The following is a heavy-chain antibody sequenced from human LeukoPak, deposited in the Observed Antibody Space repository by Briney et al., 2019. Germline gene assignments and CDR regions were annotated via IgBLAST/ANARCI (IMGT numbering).Heavy chain of an antibody. CDR3: ASPLGGFDN. Sequence: SETLSLTCSVSGGSISGSGYYWAWIRQPPGKGLEWLGSIYYTGSTHYNSSLKSRVTMSVDTSKNQFSLKLSSVTAADTAVYYCASPLGGFDNWGQGTLVTVSS. D-gene: IGHD3-16*01. CDR2: IYYTGST. V-gene: IGHV4-39*01. CDR1: GGSISGSGYY. J-gene: IGHJ4*02.